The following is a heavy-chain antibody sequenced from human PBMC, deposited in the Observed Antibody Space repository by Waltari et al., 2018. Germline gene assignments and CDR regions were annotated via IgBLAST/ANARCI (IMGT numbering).Heavy chain of an antibody. CDR2: MNPNNGDT. Sequence: QVQLVQSGPEVREPGASVTVSCKASGHPCTSYDSNWVRQAPGEGLEWIGWMNPNNGDTAFAQKFQGRVTLARNTSISTAYMELSSLTSDDTAMYYCATGPAAWWAFDVWGQGTMVAVSS. V-gene: IGHV1-8*01. CDR1: GHPCTSYD. CDR3: ATGPAAWWAFDV. D-gene: IGHD2-8*02. J-gene: IGHJ3*01.